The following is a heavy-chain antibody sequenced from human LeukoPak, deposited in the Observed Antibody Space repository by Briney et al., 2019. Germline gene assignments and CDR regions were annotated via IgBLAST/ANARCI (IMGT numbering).Heavy chain of an antibody. CDR2: MNPNSGNT. V-gene: IGHV1-8*03. Sequence: ASVKVSCKASGGTFSSYTISWVRQATGQGLEWMGWMNPNSGNTGYAQKFQGRVTITRNTSISTAYMELSSLRSEDTAVYYCARGNYYGSGSSSHYYMDVWGKGTTVTVSS. J-gene: IGHJ6*03. CDR3: ARGNYYGSGSSSHYYMDV. CDR1: GGTFSSYT. D-gene: IGHD3-10*01.